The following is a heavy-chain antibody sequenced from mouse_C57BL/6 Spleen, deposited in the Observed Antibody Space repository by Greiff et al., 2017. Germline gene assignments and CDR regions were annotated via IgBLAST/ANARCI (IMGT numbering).Heavy chain of an antibody. CDR2: IRLKSDNYAT. V-gene: IGHV6-3*01. D-gene: IGHD2-3*01. CDR3: TAPPVYDGYYDYFDY. Sequence: EVKLVESGGGLVQPGGSMKLSCVASGFTFSNYWMNWVRQSPEKGLEWVAQIRLKSDNYATHYAESVKGRFTISRDDSKSSVYLQINNLRAEDTGIYYCTAPPVYDGYYDYFDYWGQGTTLTVSS. J-gene: IGHJ2*01. CDR1: GFTFSNYW.